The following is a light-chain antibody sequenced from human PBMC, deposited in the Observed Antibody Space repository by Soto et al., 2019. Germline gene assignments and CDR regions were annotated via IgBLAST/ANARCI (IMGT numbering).Light chain of an antibody. V-gene: IGKV1-39*01. Sequence: DIQMTQSPSSLSASVGDRVTITCRASQSISSYLNWYQQKPGKAPKLLIYAASILQSGVPSRFSGSGSGTDFTLTISSLQPEDFATYYCQQSYSNPYTFGQGTKLEIK. CDR3: QQSYSNPYT. CDR1: QSISSY. CDR2: AAS. J-gene: IGKJ2*01.